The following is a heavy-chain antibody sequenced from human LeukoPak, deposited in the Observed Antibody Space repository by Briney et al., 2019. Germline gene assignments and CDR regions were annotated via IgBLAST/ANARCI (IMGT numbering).Heavy chain of an antibody. Sequence: PGGSLRLSCAASGFTVSSNYMSWVRQAPGKGLEWVSVIYSGGSTYYADSVKGRFTISRHNSKNTLYLQMNSLRAEDTAVYYCARDTMVRGVRWFDPWGQGTLVTVSS. V-gene: IGHV3-53*04. CDR1: GFTVSSNY. D-gene: IGHD3-10*01. CDR2: IYSGGST. J-gene: IGHJ5*02. CDR3: ARDTMVRGVRWFDP.